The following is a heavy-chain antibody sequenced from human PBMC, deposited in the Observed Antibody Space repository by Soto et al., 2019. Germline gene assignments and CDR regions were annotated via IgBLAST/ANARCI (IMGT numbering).Heavy chain of an antibody. Sequence: ASVKVSCKASGYTFTSYDINWVRQATGQGLEWMGWMNPNSGNTGYAQKFQGRVTMTRNTSISTAYMELSSLRSEDTVVYYCARGPTRGDFWSGPRRNWFDPWGQGTLVTVSS. J-gene: IGHJ5*02. CDR2: MNPNSGNT. V-gene: IGHV1-8*01. CDR3: ARGPTRGDFWSGPRRNWFDP. CDR1: GYTFTSYD. D-gene: IGHD3-3*01.